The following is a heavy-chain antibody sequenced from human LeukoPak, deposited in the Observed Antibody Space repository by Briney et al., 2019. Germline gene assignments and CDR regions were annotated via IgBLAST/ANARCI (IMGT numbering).Heavy chain of an antibody. CDR3: VRGGIRVSGVDAFDI. D-gene: IGHD5/OR15-5a*01. Sequence: GSLRLSCAASGFTFRDYDMHWVRQALGRGLEWVSAIGIGDDTHYPDSVKGRFTISRENAKNSLYLQMSSLRDGDTAMYYCVRGGIRVSGVDAFDIWGQGTMVTVSS. J-gene: IGHJ3*02. V-gene: IGHV3-13*01. CDR2: IGIGDDT. CDR1: GFTFRDYD.